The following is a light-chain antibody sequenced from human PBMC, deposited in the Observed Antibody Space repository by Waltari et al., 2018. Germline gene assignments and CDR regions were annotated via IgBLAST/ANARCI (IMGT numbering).Light chain of an antibody. CDR2: EVS. J-gene: IGLJ3*02. CDR3: SSYTSSSTLGV. Sequence: QSALTQPASVSGSPGQSITISCTGPSSDVGGYNYVSWYQQHPGKAPKLMIYEVSNRPSGVSNRSSGSKSGNTAYLTISGLQAEDEADYYCSSYTSSSTLGVFGGGTKLTVL. CDR1: SSDVGGYNY. V-gene: IGLV2-14*01.